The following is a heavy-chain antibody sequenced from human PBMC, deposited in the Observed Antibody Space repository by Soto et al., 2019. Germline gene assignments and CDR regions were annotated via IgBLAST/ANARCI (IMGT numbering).Heavy chain of an antibody. CDR3: AKGYTVSPFRPWVLGTFYY. D-gene: IGHD3-16*02. J-gene: IGHJ4*02. V-gene: IGHV3-30*18. Sequence: HPGGSLRLACAASGFTSSSYGMHWVRQAPGKGLVWVAVISYDGSNKYYADSVKGRFTISRDNSKNTLYLQMNSLRAEDTAVYYCAKGYTVSPFRPWVLGTFYYRGQGTLVTVSS. CDR1: GFTSSSYG. CDR2: ISYDGSNK.